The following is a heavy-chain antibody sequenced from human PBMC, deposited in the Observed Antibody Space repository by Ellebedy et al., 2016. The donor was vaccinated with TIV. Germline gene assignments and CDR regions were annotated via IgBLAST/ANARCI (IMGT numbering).Heavy chain of an antibody. J-gene: IGHJ6*02. V-gene: IGHV4-4*02. CDR3: AKENYGMDV. Sequence: MPGGSLRLSCAVSSVSISSNNWWSWVRQPPGKGLEWIGEIWHSGSTNYNPSLKSRVTISVDKSKNQFSLKLTSVSAADTAVYYCAKENYGMDVWGQGTTVIVSS. CDR1: SVSISSNNW. CDR2: IWHSGST.